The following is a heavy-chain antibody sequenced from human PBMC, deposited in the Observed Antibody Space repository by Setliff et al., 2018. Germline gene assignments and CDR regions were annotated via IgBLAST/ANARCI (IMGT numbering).Heavy chain of an antibody. D-gene: IGHD6-19*01. CDR3: ARWGDSSGQNNWFDP. CDR1: GYTFTGYY. CDR2: INPNSGGT. Sequence: ASVKVSCKASGYTFTGYYMHWVRQAPGQGLEWMGWINPNSGGTNYAQKFQGWVTMSRDTSISTAYMELSRLRSDDTAAYYCARWGDSSGQNNWFDPWGQGTLVTVSS. J-gene: IGHJ5*02. V-gene: IGHV1-2*04.